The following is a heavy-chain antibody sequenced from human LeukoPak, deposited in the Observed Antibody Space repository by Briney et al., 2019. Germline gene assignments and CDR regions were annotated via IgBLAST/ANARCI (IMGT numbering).Heavy chain of an antibody. J-gene: IGHJ3*02. Sequence: GGSLRLSCAASGFTFSDYYMSWIRQAPGKGLEWLSYISRGGSTTYYVDSVKGRFTISRDNAKNSLYLQMNSLRAEDTAVYHCVRGVSISSSWYNDIWAKGQWSSSLQ. CDR3: VRGVSISSSWYNDI. V-gene: IGHV3-11*01. CDR2: ISRGGSTT. D-gene: IGHD6-13*01. CDR1: GFTFSDYY.